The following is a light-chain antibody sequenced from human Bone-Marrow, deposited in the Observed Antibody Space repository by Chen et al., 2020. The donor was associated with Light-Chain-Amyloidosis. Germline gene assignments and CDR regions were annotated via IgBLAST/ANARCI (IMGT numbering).Light chain of an antibody. CDR3: QQYGTSPLT. V-gene: IGKV3-20*01. Sequence: EIVLTQSPGTLSLSPGEGANLSCRASQTISSNYLTWYQQKFGQAPRLLIYGSSSRATGITDRFTGSGSGTDFTLPINRLEPEAFAMYYCQQYGTSPLTYGGGTKVEIK. CDR2: GSS. J-gene: IGKJ4*01. CDR1: QTISSNY.